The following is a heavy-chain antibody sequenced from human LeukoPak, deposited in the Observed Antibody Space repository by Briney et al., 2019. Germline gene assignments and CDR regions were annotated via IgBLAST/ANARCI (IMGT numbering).Heavy chain of an antibody. J-gene: IGHJ4*02. CDR2: IYPGDSDT. V-gene: IGHV5-51*01. CDR1: GYRFNKYW. D-gene: IGHD1-1*01. CDR3: ARLLYRHWNDGVGY. Sequence: ESPNTSRKCLGYRFNKYWIGLVREMPGKGLGWVGIIYPGDSDTRHSPSFQGQVTISADKSISTAYLQWSSLKASDTAMYYCARLLYRHWNDGVGYWGQGTLVTVSS.